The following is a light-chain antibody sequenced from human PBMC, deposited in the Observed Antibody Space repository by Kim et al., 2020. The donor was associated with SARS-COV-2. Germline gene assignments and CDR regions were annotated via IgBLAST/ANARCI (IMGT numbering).Light chain of an antibody. J-gene: IGKJ1*01. CDR3: QQYNSPWT. CDR1: QSISSW. V-gene: IGKV1-5*03. CDR2: RAS. Sequence: DIQMTQSPSTLSASVGDRVTITCRARQSISSWLAWYQQKPGKAPNLLIYRASSLESGVPSRFSGSGSGTEFTLTISSLQPDDFATYYCQQYNSPWTFGQGTKVDIK.